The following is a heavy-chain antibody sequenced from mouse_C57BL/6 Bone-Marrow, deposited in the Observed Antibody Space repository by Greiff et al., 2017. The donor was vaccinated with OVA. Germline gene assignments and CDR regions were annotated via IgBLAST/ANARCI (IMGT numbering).Heavy chain of an antibody. V-gene: IGHV5-9-1*02. Sequence: LFNPLFSLKLSFSSSVFTFSIYSISLFRQTPEKRLEWVAYISSGGDYIYYADTVKGRFTISRDNARNTLYLQMSSLKSEDTAMYYCTREDYYSNYGYWGQGTTLTVSS. CDR1: VFTFSIYS. CDR3: TREDYYSNYGY. J-gene: IGHJ2*01. CDR2: ISSGGDYI. D-gene: IGHD2-5*01.